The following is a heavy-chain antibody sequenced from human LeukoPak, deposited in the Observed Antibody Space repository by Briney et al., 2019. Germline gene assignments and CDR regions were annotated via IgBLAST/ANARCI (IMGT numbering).Heavy chain of an antibody. D-gene: IGHD3-22*01. Sequence: PGRSLRLSCAASGFTFDDYAMHWVRRAPGKGLEWVSGISWNSGSIGYADSVKGRFTISRDNAKNSLYLQMNSLRAEDTALYYCAKDLYDSSGYLFDYWGQGTLVTVSS. V-gene: IGHV3-9*01. J-gene: IGHJ4*02. CDR1: GFTFDDYA. CDR3: AKDLYDSSGYLFDY. CDR2: ISWNSGSI.